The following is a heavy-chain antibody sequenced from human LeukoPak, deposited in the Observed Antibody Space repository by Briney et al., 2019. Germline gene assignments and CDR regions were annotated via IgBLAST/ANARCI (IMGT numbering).Heavy chain of an antibody. CDR3: AKDETYS. V-gene: IGHV1-8*01. J-gene: IGHJ4*02. CDR1: GYTFSTYD. Sequence: ASVKVSCKASGYTFSTYDITWMRQATGQGLEWMGWMNPNSGNTGYAQKFQGRVTMTRDSSISTAYMELSSLRSEDTAVYYCAKDETYSWGQGTLVTVSS. CDR2: MNPNSGNT.